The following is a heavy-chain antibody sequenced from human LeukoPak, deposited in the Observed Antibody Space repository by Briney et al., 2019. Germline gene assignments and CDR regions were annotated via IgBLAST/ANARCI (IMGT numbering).Heavy chain of an antibody. Sequence: GGSLRLSCAASGFTFSSYWMSWVRQAPGKGLEWVAHIKQDGSEKYYVDSVKGRFTISRDNAKNALYLQMNSLRAEDTAVYYCARVKGIAAAGTGYYYYYGMDVWGQGTTVTVSS. CDR1: GFTFSSYW. CDR3: ARVKGIAAAGTGYYYYYGMDV. V-gene: IGHV3-7*01. D-gene: IGHD6-13*01. J-gene: IGHJ6*02. CDR2: IKQDGSEK.